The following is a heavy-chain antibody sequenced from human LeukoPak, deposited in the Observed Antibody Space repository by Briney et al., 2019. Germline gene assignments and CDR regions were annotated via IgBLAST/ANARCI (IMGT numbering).Heavy chain of an antibody. V-gene: IGHV4-59*01. CDR1: GGSISSYY. CDR2: IYYSGST. CDR3: ARARFGGHFDY. Sequence: PSETLSLTRTVSGGSISSYYWSWIRQPPGKGLEWIGYIYYSGSTNYNPSLKSRVTISVDTSKNQFSLKLSSVTAADTAVYYCARARFGGHFDYWGQGTLVTVSS. D-gene: IGHD3-10*01. J-gene: IGHJ4*02.